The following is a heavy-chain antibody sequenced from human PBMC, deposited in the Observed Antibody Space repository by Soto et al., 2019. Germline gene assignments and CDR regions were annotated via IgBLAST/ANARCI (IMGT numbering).Heavy chain of an antibody. V-gene: IGHV1-18*01. CDR2: ISVYNGNT. Sequence: QVQLVQSGAEVKKPGASVKVSCKASGYTFTNYGISWVRQAPGQGLEWMGWISVYNGNTNHAQKFQGRVTLTTDPSTSTAYMELRSLRSDDTAVYYCARDEWELLRSIYYGMDVWGQGTTVTVSS. CDR1: GYTFTNYG. CDR3: ARDEWELLRSIYYGMDV. D-gene: IGHD1-26*01. J-gene: IGHJ6*02.